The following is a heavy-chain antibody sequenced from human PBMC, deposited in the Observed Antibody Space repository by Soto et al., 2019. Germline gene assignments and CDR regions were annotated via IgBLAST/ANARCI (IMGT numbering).Heavy chain of an antibody. J-gene: IGHJ4*02. CDR3: AQRGLYDGHCFDC. V-gene: IGHV2-5*02. CDR2: IYWDDDK. CDR1: GFSLSTGGVG. Sequence: QITLKESGPTLVKPTQTLTLTCTFSGFSLSTGGVGVAWIRQPPGKALEWLALIYWDDDKRYNPSLKSRLTIPKDTAKNQGVLTMTYMDPVDTATYYFAQRGLYDGHCFDCWGQGTLVTVSS. D-gene: IGHD5-12*01.